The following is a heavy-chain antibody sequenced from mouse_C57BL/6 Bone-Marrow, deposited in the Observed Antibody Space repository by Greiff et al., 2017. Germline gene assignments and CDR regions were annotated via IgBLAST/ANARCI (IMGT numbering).Heavy chain of an antibody. CDR2: IDPSDSYT. J-gene: IGHJ2*01. CDR1: GYTFTSYW. V-gene: IGHV1-50*01. CDR3: ASYGNYPHYLDY. D-gene: IGHD2-1*01. Sequence: QVQLQQPGAELVKPGASVKLSCKASGYTFTSYWMQWVKQRPGQGLEWIGEIDPSDSYTNYNQKFKGKATLTVDTSSSTAYMQLSSLTSEDSAVYYCASYGNYPHYLDYWGQGTTLTVSS.